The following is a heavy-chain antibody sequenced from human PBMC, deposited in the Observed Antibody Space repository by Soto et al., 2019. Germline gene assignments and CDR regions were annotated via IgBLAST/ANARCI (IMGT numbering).Heavy chain of an antibody. CDR2: IYYSGST. Sequence: SETLSLTCTVSGGSISSYYWSWIRQPPGKGLEWIGYIYYSGSTNYNPSVKGRFTISRDNSKNTLYLQMTSLRAEDTAVYYCAKQSGSGSYYNVGSGGHFDYWGQGTLVTVSS. CDR1: GGSISSYY. CDR3: AKQSGSGSYYNVGSGGHFDY. J-gene: IGHJ4*02. D-gene: IGHD3-10*01. V-gene: IGHV4-59*01.